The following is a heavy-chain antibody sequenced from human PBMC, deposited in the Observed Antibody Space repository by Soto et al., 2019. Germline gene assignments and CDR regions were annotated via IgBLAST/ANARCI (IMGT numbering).Heavy chain of an antibody. CDR1: GGTFSSYA. Sequence: GASVKVSCKASGGTFSSYAISWVRQAPGQGLEWMGGIIPIFGTANYAQKFQGRVTITADESTSTAYMELSSLRSEDTAVYYCAREHYYDSSGYSTFVHDAFDIWGQGTMVTVSS. V-gene: IGHV1-69*13. CDR3: AREHYYDSSGYSTFVHDAFDI. D-gene: IGHD3-22*01. J-gene: IGHJ3*02. CDR2: IIPIFGTA.